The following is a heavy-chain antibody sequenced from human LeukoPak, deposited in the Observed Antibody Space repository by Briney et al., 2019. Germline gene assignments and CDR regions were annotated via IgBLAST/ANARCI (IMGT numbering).Heavy chain of an antibody. J-gene: IGHJ1*01. D-gene: IGHD1-26*01. CDR1: GYSISSGYY. CDR2: IYHSGST. CDR3: ARDYRLTQIQY. Sequence: SETLSLTCTVSGYSISSGYYWGWIRQPPGKGLEWIGSIYHSGSTYYNPSLKSRVTISVDTSKNQFSLRLSSVTAADTAVYYCARDYRLTQIQYWGQGTLVTVSS. V-gene: IGHV4-38-2*02.